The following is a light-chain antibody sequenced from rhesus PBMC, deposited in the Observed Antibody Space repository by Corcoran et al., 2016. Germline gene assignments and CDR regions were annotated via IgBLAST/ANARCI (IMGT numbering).Light chain of an antibody. CDR3: LQSQNSWT. CDR1: ESVSFFGINL. CDR2: QAS. Sequence: DIVLTQSPASSSGAPGQRATITCRASESVSFFGINLIHLYQQKPGQPPKHLIYQASKKDTGCPASVSGRWSGTDFTLSINPVEAHDAADYSCLQSQNSWTFGRGTKVDIK. V-gene: IGKV7-13*01. J-gene: IGKJ1*01.